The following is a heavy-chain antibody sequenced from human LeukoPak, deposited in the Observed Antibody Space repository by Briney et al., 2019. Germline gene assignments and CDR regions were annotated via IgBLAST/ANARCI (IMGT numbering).Heavy chain of an antibody. Sequence: ASVKVSCKASGYTFTGYGISWVRQAPGQGLEWMGWISAYNGNTNYAQKLQGRVTMTTDTSTSTAYMELRSLRSDDTAVYYCARRGIAAAGNNWFDPWGQGTLVTVSS. J-gene: IGHJ5*02. CDR3: ARRGIAAAGNNWFDP. V-gene: IGHV1-18*01. CDR2: ISAYNGNT. CDR1: GYTFTGYG. D-gene: IGHD6-13*01.